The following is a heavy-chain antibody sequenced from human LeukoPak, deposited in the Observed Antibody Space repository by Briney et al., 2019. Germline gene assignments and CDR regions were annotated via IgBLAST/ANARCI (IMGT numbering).Heavy chain of an antibody. V-gene: IGHV3-23*01. J-gene: IGHJ4*02. Sequence: PGGSLRLSCAASAFTFSSYVMSWVRQAPGKGLEWVSAISGSGGSTYYADSVKGRFTISRDNSKNTLYLQMNSLRAEDTAVYYCATDPDHIVGASSADYWGQGTLVTVSS. CDR2: ISGSGGST. CDR1: AFTFSSYV. D-gene: IGHD1-26*01. CDR3: ATDPDHIVGASSADY.